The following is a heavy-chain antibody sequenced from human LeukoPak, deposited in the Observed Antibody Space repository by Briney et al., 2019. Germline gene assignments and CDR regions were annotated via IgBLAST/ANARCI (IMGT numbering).Heavy chain of an antibody. V-gene: IGHV4-59*01. J-gene: IGHJ4*02. CDR3: ARSYGDYVIDY. D-gene: IGHD4-17*01. CDR2: IYYTGNT. CDR1: GGSISNYY. Sequence: SETLSLTCTVSGGSISNYYWNWIRQPPGKGLEWIGYIYYTGNTNYNPSLKSRVTISVDTSKNQFSLKLSSVTAADTAVYYCARSYGDYVIDYWGQGTLVTVSS.